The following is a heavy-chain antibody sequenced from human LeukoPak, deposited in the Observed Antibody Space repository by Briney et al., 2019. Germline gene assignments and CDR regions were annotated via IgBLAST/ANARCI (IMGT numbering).Heavy chain of an antibody. D-gene: IGHD6-13*01. V-gene: IGHV4-34*01. CDR3: ARHYIAAAGTWSPTYYFDY. CDR2: INHSGST. Sequence: SETLSLTCAVYGGSFRGYYWSWIRQPPGKGLEWIGEINHSGSTNYNPSLKSRVTISVDTSKNQFSLKLSSVTAADTAVYYCARHYIAAAGTWSPTYYFDYWGQGTLVTVSS. J-gene: IGHJ4*02. CDR1: GGSFRGYY.